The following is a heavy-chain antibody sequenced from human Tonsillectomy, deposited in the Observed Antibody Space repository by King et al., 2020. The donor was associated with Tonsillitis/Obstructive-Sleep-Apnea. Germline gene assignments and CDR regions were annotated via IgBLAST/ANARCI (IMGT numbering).Heavy chain of an antibody. J-gene: IGHJ4*02. D-gene: IGHD5-12*01. V-gene: IGHV3-30*04. Sequence: VQLVESGGGVVQPGRSLRLSCAASGFTFSSYSMHWVRQAPGKGLEWVAVISYDGSNEYYADSVKCRFTISRDNSKNTLYLQMNSLRAEDTAVYYCARTPRGYEMYYFDNWGQGTLVTVSS. CDR3: ARTPRGYEMYYFDN. CDR1: GFTFSSYS. CDR2: ISYDGSNE.